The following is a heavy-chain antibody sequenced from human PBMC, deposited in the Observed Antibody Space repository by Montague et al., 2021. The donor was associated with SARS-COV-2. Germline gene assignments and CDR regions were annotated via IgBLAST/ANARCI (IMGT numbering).Heavy chain of an antibody. D-gene: IGHD3-16*01. Sequence: SETLSLTCTVSGVAISYGDWNWIRQPPGKGLEWIVTIFENGDTDHNPSLKSRVTVSEDTSQNQFSLRLSSVAAADTALYYCARYYERSWDVWGQGTTVTVSS. V-gene: IGHV4-4*09. CDR1: GVAISYGD. CDR3: ARYYERSWDV. J-gene: IGHJ6*02. CDR2: IFENGDT.